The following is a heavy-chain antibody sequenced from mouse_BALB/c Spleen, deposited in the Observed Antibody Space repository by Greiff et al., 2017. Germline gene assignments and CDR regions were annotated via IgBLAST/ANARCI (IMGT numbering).Heavy chain of an antibody. CDR2: IWGDGST. V-gene: IGHV2-6-7*01. J-gene: IGHJ4*01. D-gene: IGHD1-1*01. CDR1: GFSLTGYG. Sequence: QVQLKESGPGLVAPSQSLSITCTVSGFSLTGYGVNWVRQPPGKGLEWLGMIWGDGSTDYNSALKSRLSISKDNSKSQVFLKMNSLQTDDTARYYCASHYYGSLYYAMDYWGQGTSVTVSS. CDR3: ASHYYGSLYYAMDY.